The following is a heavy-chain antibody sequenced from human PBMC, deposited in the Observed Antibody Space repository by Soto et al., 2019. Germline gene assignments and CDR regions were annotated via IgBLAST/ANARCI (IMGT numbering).Heavy chain of an antibody. CDR2: ISSSSSYI. D-gene: IGHD3-10*01. Sequence: EVQLVESGGGLVKPGGSLRLSCAASGFTFSTYSMNWVRQAPGKGLEWVSSISSSSSYISYADSVKGRFTISRDNAKKSVYREMKSRRADDTAVYFCAIDRGGDLKAFDIGGQGTMVTVSS. V-gene: IGHV3-21*01. J-gene: IGHJ3*02. CDR1: GFTFSTYS. CDR3: AIDRGGDLKAFDI.